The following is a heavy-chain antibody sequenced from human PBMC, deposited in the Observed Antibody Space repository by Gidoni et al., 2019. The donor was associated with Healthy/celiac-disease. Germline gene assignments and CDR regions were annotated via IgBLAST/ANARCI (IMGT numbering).Heavy chain of an antibody. D-gene: IGHD2-8*01. CDR1: GGTFSSYA. CDR3: ASPSAGYANPGGSGMDV. Sequence: QVQLVQSGAEVKKPGSSVKVSCKASGGTFSSYAISWVRQAPGQGLEWMGRVIPILGIANYAQKFQGRVTITADKSTSTADMELSSLRSEDTAVYYCASPSAGYANPGGSGMDVWGQGTTVTVSS. J-gene: IGHJ6*02. V-gene: IGHV1-69*04. CDR2: VIPILGIA.